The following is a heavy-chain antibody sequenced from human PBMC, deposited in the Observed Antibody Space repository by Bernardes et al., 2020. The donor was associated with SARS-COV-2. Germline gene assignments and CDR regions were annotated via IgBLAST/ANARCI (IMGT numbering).Heavy chain of an antibody. CDR1: GFTFSSPS. D-gene: IGHD3-10*01. CDR2: ISSRRSTT. J-gene: IGHJ6*02. Sequence: VGPLFLSCAASGFTFSSPSMNWVRQAPGKGLEWVSYISSRRSTTYYADSVKGRFTISRDNAKNSLYLQMNNLRAEDTALYYCARDYGGSVGYGMDVWGQGTTVTVSS. V-gene: IGHV3-48*01. CDR3: ARDYGGSVGYGMDV.